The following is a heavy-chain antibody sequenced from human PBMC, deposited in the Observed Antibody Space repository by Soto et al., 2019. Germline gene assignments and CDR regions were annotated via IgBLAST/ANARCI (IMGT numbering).Heavy chain of an antibody. V-gene: IGHV4-39*01. CDR1: GGSISSSSYY. J-gene: IGHJ1*01. D-gene: IGHD3-3*01. Sequence: PSETLSLTCTVSGGSISSSSYYWGWIRQPPGKGLEWIGCICYSGSTNYNPSLKIRVTISVDTSKNQFSLKLSSVTAADTAVYYCARHKAPSFGPQIGYFQHWGQGTLVTVSS. CDR3: ARHKAPSFGPQIGYFQH. CDR2: ICYSGST.